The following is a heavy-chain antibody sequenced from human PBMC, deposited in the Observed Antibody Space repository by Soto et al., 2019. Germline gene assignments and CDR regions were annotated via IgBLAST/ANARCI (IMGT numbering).Heavy chain of an antibody. J-gene: IGHJ4*02. CDR3: AKDLGGPY. CDR2: IYYSGST. V-gene: IGHV4-31*03. CDR1: GGSISSGGYY. Sequence: QVQLQESGPGLVKPSQTLSLTCTVSGGSISSGGYYWSWIRQHPGKGLEWIGYIYYSGSTYYADSVKGRFTISRDNSKNTLYLQMNSLRAEDTAVYYCAKDLGGPYWGQGTLVTVSS. D-gene: IGHD3-16*01.